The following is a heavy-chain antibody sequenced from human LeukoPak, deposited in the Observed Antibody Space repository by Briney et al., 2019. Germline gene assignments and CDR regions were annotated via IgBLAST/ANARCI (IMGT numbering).Heavy chain of an antibody. D-gene: IGHD3-22*01. CDR2: IIPIFGTA. Sequence: SVKVSCKASGGTFSSYAISWVRQAPGQGLEWMGGIIPIFGTANYAQKFQGRVTITTDESTSTAYMELSSLRSEDTAVYYCARGGGYYDSSGYYGGWGQGSLVTVSS. J-gene: IGHJ4*02. V-gene: IGHV1-69*05. CDR3: ARGGGYYDSSGYYGG. CDR1: GGTFSSYA.